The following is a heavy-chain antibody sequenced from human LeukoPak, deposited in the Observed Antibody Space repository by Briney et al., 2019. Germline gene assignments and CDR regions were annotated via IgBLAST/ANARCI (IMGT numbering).Heavy chain of an antibody. CDR3: ARGLYPSGVGGWFPGY. V-gene: IGHV4-59*12. Sequence: SETLSLTCTVSGDSISSYYWSWIRQPPGKGLEWIGYIYYSGSTNYNPSLKSRVTISVDTSKKQFSLKLSSVTIADTAVYYCARGLYPSGVGGWFPGYWGQGTLVTVSS. CDR1: GDSISSYY. J-gene: IGHJ4*02. D-gene: IGHD3-16*01. CDR2: IYYSGST.